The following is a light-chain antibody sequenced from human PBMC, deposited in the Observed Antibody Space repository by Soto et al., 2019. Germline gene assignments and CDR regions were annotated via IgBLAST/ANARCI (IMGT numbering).Light chain of an antibody. CDR1: SSDVGGYNY. CDR2: EVS. V-gene: IGLV2-8*01. J-gene: IGLJ1*01. Sequence: QSALTQPPSASGSPGQSVTISCTGTSSDVGGYNYVSWYQQHPGKAPKLMIYEVSKRPSGVPDRFSGSKSGNTASLTVSGLQAEDEADYYCSSYAGSNQEVFGTGTKLTV. CDR3: SSYAGSNQEV.